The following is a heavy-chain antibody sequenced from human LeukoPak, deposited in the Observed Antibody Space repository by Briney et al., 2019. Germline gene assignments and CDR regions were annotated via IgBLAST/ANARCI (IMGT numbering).Heavy chain of an antibody. CDR2: IDTKGTRT. CDR3: VKEVVATIPPL. CDR1: GFTLSDCA. D-gene: IGHD5-12*01. J-gene: IGHJ4*02. V-gene: IGHV3-23*01. Sequence: GGSLRLSCAASGFTLSDCAMTWVRQAPGKGLEWVSGIDTKGTRTYYADSVKGRFTISRDNSKNTLFLQMNSLRAEDTAVYYCVKEVVATIPPLWGQGTLVTVSS.